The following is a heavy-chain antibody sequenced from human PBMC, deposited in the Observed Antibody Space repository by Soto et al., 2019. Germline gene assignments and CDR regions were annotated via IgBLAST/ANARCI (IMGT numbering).Heavy chain of an antibody. D-gene: IGHD3-9*01. CDR3: ARSATTYYDILTGHFDY. J-gene: IGHJ4*02. Sequence: QVQLVQSGAEVKKPGASVKVSCKASGYTFTSYYMHWVRQAPGQGLEWMGIINPSGGSTSYAQKFQGRVTMTRDTSTSTVYMELSSLRSEDTAVYYCARSATTYYDILTGHFDYWGQGTLVTVSS. V-gene: IGHV1-46*03. CDR1: GYTFTSYY. CDR2: INPSGGST.